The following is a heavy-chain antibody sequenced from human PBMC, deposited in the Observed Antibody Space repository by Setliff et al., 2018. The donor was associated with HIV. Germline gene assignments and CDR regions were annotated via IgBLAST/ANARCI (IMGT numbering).Heavy chain of an antibody. J-gene: IGHJ6*03. D-gene: IGHD3-3*01. V-gene: IGHV4-38-2*01. CDR2: IYHSGRT. CDR1: GYSISSGYY. Sequence: SETLSLTCAVSGYSISSGYYWGWIRQPPGKGLEWVGSIYHSGRTTYNSSLKSRVTISLDTSKKQFSLKLNSVTAADTAVYYCARGLMSYNFWGGRNDYHYMDVWGKGTTVTVSS. CDR3: ARGLMSYNFWGGRNDYHYMDV.